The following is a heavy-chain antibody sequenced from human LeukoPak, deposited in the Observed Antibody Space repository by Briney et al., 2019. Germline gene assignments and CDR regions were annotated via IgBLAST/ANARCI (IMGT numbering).Heavy chain of an antibody. J-gene: IGHJ4*02. CDR1: GFTFSSYA. CDR3: AKGRALEVVAAFNY. Sequence: PGGSLRLSCAASGFTFSSYAMGWVRQAPGKGLEWVSAISGSGANTYYADSVKGRFTISRDNSKNTLPLQMNTLRTDDTAVYYCAKGRALEVVAAFNYWGQGTVVTVSS. V-gene: IGHV3-23*01. D-gene: IGHD2-15*01. CDR2: ISGSGANT.